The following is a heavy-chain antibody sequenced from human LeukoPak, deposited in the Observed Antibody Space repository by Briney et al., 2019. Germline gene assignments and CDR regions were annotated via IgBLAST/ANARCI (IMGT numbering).Heavy chain of an antibody. D-gene: IGHD3-9*01. CDR3: LRGFDGTNAFDL. CDR2: IKQDGSET. V-gene: IGHV3-7*01. J-gene: IGHJ3*01. Sequence: GGSLRLSCGASGFTFTTYWMNWVRQAPGKGLEWVANIKQDGSETYYVDSVKGRFTISRDNDKNSVYLQMGSLRVEDTAVYYCLRGFDGTNAFDLWGQGTMVTVSS. CDR1: GFTFTTYW.